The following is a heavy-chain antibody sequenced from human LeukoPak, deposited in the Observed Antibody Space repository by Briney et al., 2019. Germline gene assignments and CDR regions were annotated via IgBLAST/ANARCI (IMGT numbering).Heavy chain of an antibody. Sequence: SETLSLTCTVSGNSFGDYYWSWIRQPAGKGLEWIGRIYTSGSTTYNPSLKSRVTMSVDTSKSQFSLNLMSVTAADTAVYYCARVPQDNYGDTSGYFDYWGQGTLVTVSS. CDR1: GNSFGDYY. CDR2: IYTSGST. D-gene: IGHD4-17*01. J-gene: IGHJ4*02. CDR3: ARVPQDNYGDTSGYFDY. V-gene: IGHV4-4*07.